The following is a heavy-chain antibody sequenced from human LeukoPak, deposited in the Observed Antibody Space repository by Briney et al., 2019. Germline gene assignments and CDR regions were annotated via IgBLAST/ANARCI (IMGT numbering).Heavy chain of an antibody. CDR1: GGSISSGGYY. D-gene: IGHD5-12*01. J-gene: IGHJ3*02. CDR3: ARDPGGYSGYGLGVAFDI. V-gene: IGHV4-31*03. CDR2: IYYSGST. Sequence: SETLSLTCTVSGGSISSGGYYWRWIRQHPGKGLEWIGYIYYSGSTYYNPSLKSRVTISVDTSKNQFSLKLSSVTAADTAVYYCARDPGGYSGYGLGVAFDIWGQGTMVTVSS.